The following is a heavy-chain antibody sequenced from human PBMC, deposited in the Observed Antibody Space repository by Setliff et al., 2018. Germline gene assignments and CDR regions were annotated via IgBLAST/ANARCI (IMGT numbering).Heavy chain of an antibody. CDR2: IYQSGNT. V-gene: IGHV4-38-2*02. CDR1: GYSIRSGYY. J-gene: IGHJ5*02. D-gene: IGHD6-13*01. Sequence: SETLSLTCTVSGYSIRSGYYWGWVRQPPGKGLQWIGKIYQSGNTYYNPSLESRVTMTRDTSTNTVYLEVTSLRSEDTAMYYCARIGPSNWGIRGYNWLDPWGQGTLVTVSS. CDR3: ARIGPSNWGIRGYNWLDP.